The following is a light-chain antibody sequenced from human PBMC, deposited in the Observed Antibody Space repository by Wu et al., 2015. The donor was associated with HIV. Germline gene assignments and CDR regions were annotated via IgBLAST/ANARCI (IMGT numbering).Light chain of an antibody. CDR1: QSVRNNY. V-gene: IGKV3-20*01. J-gene: IGKJ4*01. CDR3: QQYGASPPLT. CDR2: GAS. Sequence: EIVLTQSPGTLYLFPGERATLSCRASQSVRNNYLAWYQQKPGQTPRLLIYGASSRATGIPDGFSGGGSGTDFTLTIRRLEPEDFAVYYCQQYGASPPLTFGGGTKVEIK.